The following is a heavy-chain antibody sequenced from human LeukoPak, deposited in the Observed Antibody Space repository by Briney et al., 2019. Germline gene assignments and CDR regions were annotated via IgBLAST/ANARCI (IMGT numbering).Heavy chain of an antibody. Sequence: GGSLRLSCAASGFTFSSYSMNWVRQAPGKGLVWVSRINSDESTIDYADSVKGRFTISRDNVKNTVYLQMNSLRAEDTAVYYCIRALSGRDDYWGQGTLVTVSS. J-gene: IGHJ4*02. V-gene: IGHV3-74*01. CDR3: IRALSGRDDY. CDR1: GFTFSSYS. D-gene: IGHD2-15*01. CDR2: INSDESTI.